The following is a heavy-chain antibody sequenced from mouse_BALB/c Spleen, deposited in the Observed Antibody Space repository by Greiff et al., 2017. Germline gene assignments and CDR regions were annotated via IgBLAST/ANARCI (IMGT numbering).Heavy chain of an antibody. CDR2: INPSNGGT. J-gene: IGHJ2*01. CDR1: GYTFTSYY. Sequence: VQLQQPGAELVKPGASVKLSCKASGYTFTSYYMYWVKQRPGQGLEWIGGINPSNGGTNFNEKFKSKATLTVDKSSSTAYMQLSSLTSEDSAVYYCTRSSGYYGGYWGQGTTLTVSS. D-gene: IGHD2-3*01. CDR3: TRSSGYYGGY. V-gene: IGHV1S81*02.